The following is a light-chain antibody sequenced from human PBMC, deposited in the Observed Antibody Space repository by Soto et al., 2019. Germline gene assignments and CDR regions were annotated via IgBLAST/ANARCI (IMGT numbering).Light chain of an antibody. Sequence: QSVLTQPPSMSGAPGQRVTISCTGSSSNIGADYDVHWYQHLPGTAPKLLIYGNTNRPSGVPDRFSGSKSGTSASLAITGLQAEDEADYYCQSYESSKNCGVFGGGTKLTVL. J-gene: IGLJ3*02. CDR3: QSYESSKNCGV. CDR2: GNT. CDR1: SSNIGADYD. V-gene: IGLV1-40*01.